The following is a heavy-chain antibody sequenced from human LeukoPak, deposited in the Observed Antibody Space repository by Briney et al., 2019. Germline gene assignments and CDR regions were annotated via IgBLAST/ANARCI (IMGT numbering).Heavy chain of an antibody. J-gene: IGHJ4*02. Sequence: PGGSLRLSCTASGFTFGDYAMTWVRQAPGKGLEWVGFIRSKAYGGTTEYAASVKGRFTISRDDSKSIAYLQMNSLRAEDTAVYYCAKSGLNRFDSWGQGTLVTVSS. D-gene: IGHD2-15*01. CDR3: AKSGLNRFDS. CDR2: IRSKAYGGTT. V-gene: IGHV3-49*04. CDR1: GFTFGDYA.